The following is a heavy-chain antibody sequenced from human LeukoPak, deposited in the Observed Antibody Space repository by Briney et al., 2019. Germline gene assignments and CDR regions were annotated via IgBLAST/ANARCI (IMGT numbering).Heavy chain of an antibody. CDR2: ISGYNGNT. Sequence: GASVKVSCKASGYTFTTYGLSWVRQAPGQGLEWMGWISGYNGNTNHAQKLQGRVTMTTDTSTSTAYMELRSLRSDDTAVYHCARDSTGWSVDYWGQGTLVTVSS. D-gene: IGHD6-19*01. CDR1: GYTFTTYG. J-gene: IGHJ4*02. V-gene: IGHV1-18*01. CDR3: ARDSTGWSVDY.